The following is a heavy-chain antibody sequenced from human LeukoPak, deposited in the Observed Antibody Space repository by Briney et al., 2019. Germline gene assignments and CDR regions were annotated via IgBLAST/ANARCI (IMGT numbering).Heavy chain of an antibody. V-gene: IGHV3-13*01. CDR2: IGTAGDT. CDR1: GFTFSSYD. D-gene: IGHD2-2*02. Sequence: PGGSLRLSCAASGFTFSSYDMHWLRQATGKGLEWVSAIGTAGDTYYPGSVKGRFTISRENAKNSLYLQMNSLRAGDTAVYYCARGSYCSSTSCYTPRGLDYWGQGTLVTVSS. CDR3: ARGSYCSSTSCYTPRGLDY. J-gene: IGHJ4*02.